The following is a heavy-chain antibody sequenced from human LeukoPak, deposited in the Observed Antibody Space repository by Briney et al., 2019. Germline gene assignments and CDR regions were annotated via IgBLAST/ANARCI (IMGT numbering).Heavy chain of an antibody. CDR2: VDPEDGET. V-gene: IGHV1-69-2*01. J-gene: IGHJ4*02. CDR3: ATGGKYYDSSGYSDY. Sequence: ASVKISCKVYGYTFTDYYMHWVQQAPGKGLEWMGLVDPEDGETIYAEKFQGRVTITADTSTDTAYMELSSLRSEDTAVYYCATGGKYYDSSGYSDYWGQGTLVTVSS. D-gene: IGHD3-22*01. CDR1: GYTFTDYY.